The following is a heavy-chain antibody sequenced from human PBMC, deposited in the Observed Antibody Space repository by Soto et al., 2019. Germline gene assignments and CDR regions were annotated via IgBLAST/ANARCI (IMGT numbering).Heavy chain of an antibody. J-gene: IGHJ4*02. CDR2: IYYSGST. V-gene: IGHV4-61*01. D-gene: IGHD5-18*01. Sequence: PSETLSLTCTVSGGSVSSGSYYWSWIRQPPGKGLEWIGYIYYSGSTNYNPSLKGRVTISVDTSKNQFSLKLSSVTAADTAVYYCARDTAALGYSYGYFGYWGQGTLVTVSS. CDR3: ARDTAALGYSYGYFGY. CDR1: GGSVSSGSYY.